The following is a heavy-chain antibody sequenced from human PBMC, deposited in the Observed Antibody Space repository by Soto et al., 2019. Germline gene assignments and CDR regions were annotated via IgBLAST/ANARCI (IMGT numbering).Heavy chain of an antibody. J-gene: IGHJ4*02. CDR2: ISITGNYK. D-gene: IGHD2-15*01. CDR3: ASRRLGYCTGGTCPEF. Sequence: EVQLVESGGGLVKPGGSLRLSCAASGFTFSSFNMDWVRQAPGKGLEWVSSISITGNYKYYADSLKGRFTISRDNAQNLLFLQMDSLRPEDTAVYYCASRRLGYCTGGTCPEFWRQGTLVTVTS. V-gene: IGHV3-21*01. CDR1: GFTFSSFN.